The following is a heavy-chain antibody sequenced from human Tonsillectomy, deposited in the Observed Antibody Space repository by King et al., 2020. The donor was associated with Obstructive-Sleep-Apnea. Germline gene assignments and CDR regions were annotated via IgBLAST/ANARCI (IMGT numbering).Heavy chain of an antibody. CDR2: ISSSSGTI. CDR1: GFTFSSYS. CDR3: AGMTQTDAFDI. Sequence: VQLVESGGGLVQPGGSLRLSCAASGFTFSSYSMDWVRQAPGKGLEWVSYISSSSGTIYYADSVKGRFTISRDNAKSSLYLQMNSLRAEDTAVYYCAGMTQTDAFDIWAQGTMVTVSS. V-gene: IGHV3-48*04. J-gene: IGHJ3*02.